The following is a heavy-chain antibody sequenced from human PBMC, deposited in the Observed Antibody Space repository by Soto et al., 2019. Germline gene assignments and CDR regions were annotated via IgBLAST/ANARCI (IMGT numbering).Heavy chain of an antibody. D-gene: IGHD6-6*01. Sequence: KQSQTLSLTCAISGDSVSSNSAAWNWIRQSPSRGLEWLGRTYYRSKWYNDYAVSVKSRITINPDTSKNQFSLQLNSVTPEDTAVYYCARGQCSSSSTGCYFDYWGQGTRVPVSS. CDR2: TYYRSKWYN. V-gene: IGHV6-1*01. J-gene: IGHJ4*02. CDR1: GDSVSSNSAA. CDR3: ARGQCSSSSTGCYFDY.